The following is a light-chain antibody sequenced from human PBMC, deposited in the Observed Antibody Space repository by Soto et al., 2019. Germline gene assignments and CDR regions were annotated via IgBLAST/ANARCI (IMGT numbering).Light chain of an antibody. CDR2: TAT. CDR3: QQYGRLPVS. Sequence: EVLLTQSPGTLSLSPGARATLSCRASQSLTNNFLAWYQQKPGQTPRLLIHTATSRATDIPDRFAGTGSGTDFTLTISRLEPEDFAVYFCQQYGRLPVSFGGGTKIEIK. V-gene: IGKV3-20*01. J-gene: IGKJ4*01. CDR1: QSLTNNF.